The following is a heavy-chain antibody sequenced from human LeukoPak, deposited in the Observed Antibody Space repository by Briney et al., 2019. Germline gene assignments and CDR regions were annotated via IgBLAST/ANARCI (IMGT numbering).Heavy chain of an antibody. CDR3: ARGLLSCSSTSCYVDY. CDR2: ISSSGSTI. CDR1: GFTFSDYY. D-gene: IGHD2-2*01. V-gene: IGHV3-11*04. J-gene: IGHJ4*02. Sequence: GGSLRLSCAASGFTFSDYYMSWIRQAPGKGLEWVSYISSSGSTIYYADSVKGRFTISRDNAKNSLYLQMNSLRAEDTAVYYCARGLLSCSSTSCYVDYWGQGTLVTVSS.